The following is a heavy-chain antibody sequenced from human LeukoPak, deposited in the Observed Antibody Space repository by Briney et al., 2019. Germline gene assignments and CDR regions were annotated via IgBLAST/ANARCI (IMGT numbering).Heavy chain of an antibody. CDR2: IRYDGSNK. V-gene: IGHV3-30*02. CDR1: GFTFSSYG. D-gene: IGHD2-2*01. J-gene: IGHJ6*03. Sequence: PGGSLRLSCAGSGFTFSSYGMHWVRQAPGKGLEWVAFIRYDGSNKYYADSVKGRFTISRDNSKNTLYLQMNSLRAEDTAVYYCAKVEASYQLSSYYYYYYYMDVWGKGTTVTISS. CDR3: AKVEASYQLSSYYYYYYYMDV.